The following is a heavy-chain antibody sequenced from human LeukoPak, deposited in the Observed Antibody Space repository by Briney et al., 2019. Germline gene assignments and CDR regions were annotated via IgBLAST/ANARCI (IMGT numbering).Heavy chain of an antibody. CDR3: ARVAPTRGYASSGYYPLDY. D-gene: IGHD3-22*01. CDR1: GGSISSYY. Sequence: SETLSLTCTVSGGSISSYYWSWIRQPPGKGLEWIGYICYSGSTNYNPSLKSRVTIAVDTSKNQFSLRLTSVTAADTAVYYCARVAPTRGYASSGYYPLDYWGQGTLVNVSS. CDR2: ICYSGST. V-gene: IGHV4-59*01. J-gene: IGHJ4*02.